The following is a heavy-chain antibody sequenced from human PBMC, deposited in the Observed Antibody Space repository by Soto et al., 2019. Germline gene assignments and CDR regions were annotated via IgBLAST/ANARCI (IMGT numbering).Heavy chain of an antibody. V-gene: IGHV1-18*01. Sequence: QVQLVQSGAEVKKPGASVKVSCKASGYTFTSYGISWVRQAPGQGLEWMGWISAYNGNTNYAQKLQGRVTMTTDTSTSTGYMELRSLRSDDTDVYYCAREVRGVIMGSWFDPWGQGTLVTVSS. J-gene: IGHJ5*02. CDR1: GYTFTSYG. CDR3: AREVRGVIMGSWFDP. CDR2: ISAYNGNT. D-gene: IGHD3-10*01.